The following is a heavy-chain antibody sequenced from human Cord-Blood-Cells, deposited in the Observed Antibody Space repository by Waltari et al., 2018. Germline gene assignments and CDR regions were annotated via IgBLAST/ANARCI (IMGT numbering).Heavy chain of an antibody. Sequence: QVQLVQSGAEVKKPGASVKVSCKASGYTFTGYYMHWVRQAPGQGLEWMGRINPNSGGTNYAQKFQGRVTMTRDTSISTAYMELSRLRPDDTAVYYCARDRLEWFRELLYYYGMDVWGQGTTVTVSS. V-gene: IGHV1-2*06. J-gene: IGHJ6*02. CDR2: INPNSGGT. CDR3: ARDRLEWFRELLYYYGMDV. D-gene: IGHD3-10*01. CDR1: GYTFTGYY.